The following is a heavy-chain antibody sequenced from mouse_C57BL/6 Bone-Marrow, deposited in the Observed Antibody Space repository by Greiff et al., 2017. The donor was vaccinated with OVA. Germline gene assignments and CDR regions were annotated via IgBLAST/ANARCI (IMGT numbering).Heavy chain of an antibody. CDR3: ARPPYYYGSSPYAMDY. D-gene: IGHD1-1*01. Sequence: QVQLQQPGAELVKPGASVKLSCKASGYTFTSYWMHWVKQRPGQGLEWIGMIHPNSGSTNYNEKFKSKATLTVDKSSSTAYMQLSSLTSEDSAVYYCARPPYYYGSSPYAMDYWGQGTSVTVSS. J-gene: IGHJ4*01. CDR1: GYTFTSYW. CDR2: IHPNSGST. V-gene: IGHV1-64*01.